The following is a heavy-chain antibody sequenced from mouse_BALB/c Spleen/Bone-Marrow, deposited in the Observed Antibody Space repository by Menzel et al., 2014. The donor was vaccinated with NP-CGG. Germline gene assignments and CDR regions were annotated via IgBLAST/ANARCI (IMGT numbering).Heavy chain of an antibody. CDR1: GFTFNANA. D-gene: IGHD2-2*01. CDR2: IRRESNNYAT. J-gene: IGHJ3*01. V-gene: IGHV10S3*01. Sequence: EVQVVESGGGLVQPKGSLRLSCAAPGFTFNANAMNWVRQAPGKGLEWVARIRRESNNYATYYADSVKDRFTISRDDSQSMLYLQMNNLKTEDTAMYYCVGYPFAYWGQGTLVTVPA. CDR3: VGYPFAY.